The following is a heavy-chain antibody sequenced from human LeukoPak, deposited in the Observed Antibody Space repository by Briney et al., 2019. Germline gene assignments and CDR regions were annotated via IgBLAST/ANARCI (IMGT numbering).Heavy chain of an antibody. CDR1: GGSISSGGYY. Sequence: SETLSLTCTVSGGSISSGGYYWSWIRQHPGKGLEWIGYIYYNGSTYYNPSLKSRVTISVDTSKNQFSLKLSSVTAADTAVYYCARFRGYSYDFDYWGQGTLVTVSS. CDR2: IYYNGST. CDR3: ARFRGYSYDFDY. V-gene: IGHV4-31*03. J-gene: IGHJ4*02. D-gene: IGHD5-18*01.